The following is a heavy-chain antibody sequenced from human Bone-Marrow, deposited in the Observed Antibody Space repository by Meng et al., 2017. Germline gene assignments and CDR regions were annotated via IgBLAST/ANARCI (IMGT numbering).Heavy chain of an antibody. CDR2: ISYDGSNK. CDR3: ASALSSRYSYGYGY. CDR1: GFTFSSYA. D-gene: IGHD5-18*01. J-gene: IGHJ4*02. Sequence: GESLKISCAASGFTFSSYAMHWVRQAPGKGLEWVAVISYDGSNKYYADSVKGRFTISRDNSKNTLYLQMNSLRAEDMAVYYCASALSSRYSYGYGYWGQGTLVNVSS. V-gene: IGHV3-30*01.